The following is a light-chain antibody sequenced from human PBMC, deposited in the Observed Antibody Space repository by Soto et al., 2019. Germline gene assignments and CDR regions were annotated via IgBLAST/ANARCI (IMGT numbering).Light chain of an antibody. CDR2: KAS. V-gene: IGKV1-5*03. CDR1: DNISSW. Sequence: IQMTQSPSTLSASIGDRVAITCRASDNISSWLAWYQQKPGKAPKLLIYKASSLESGVPSRFSGSGSGTEFTLTISSLQPDDFATYYCQQYNSYSRSFGQGTKVDIK. CDR3: QQYNSYSRS. J-gene: IGKJ1*01.